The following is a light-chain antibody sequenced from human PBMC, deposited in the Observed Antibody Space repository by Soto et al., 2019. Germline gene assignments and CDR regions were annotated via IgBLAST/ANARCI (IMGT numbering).Light chain of an antibody. CDR3: QQYNSYWT. CDR1: QSISSW. CDR2: DAS. V-gene: IGKV1-5*01. J-gene: IGKJ1*01. Sequence: DIQLTPSASALSASVGYRFTITFRASQSISSWLAWYQQEPGKAPKLLIYDASSLESGVPSRFSGSGSGTEFTLTISRLQTDDFATYYCQQYNSYWTFGQGTKVDIK.